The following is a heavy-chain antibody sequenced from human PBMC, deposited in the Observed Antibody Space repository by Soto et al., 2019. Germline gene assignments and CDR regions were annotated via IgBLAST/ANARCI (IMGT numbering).Heavy chain of an antibody. CDR3: ARGANCVDI. J-gene: IGHJ3*02. D-gene: IGHD1-1*01. CDR2: INAGNGNT. Sequence: QVQIVQSGAEEKKPGASVKVSCKASGYTFTSYAMNWVRQAPGQRLEWMGWINAGNGNTKYSQKFQGRVTITRDTSASTPYMELSSLRSEDTAVYYCARGANCVDIWGQGTMVTVSS. V-gene: IGHV1-3*05. CDR1: GYTFTSYA.